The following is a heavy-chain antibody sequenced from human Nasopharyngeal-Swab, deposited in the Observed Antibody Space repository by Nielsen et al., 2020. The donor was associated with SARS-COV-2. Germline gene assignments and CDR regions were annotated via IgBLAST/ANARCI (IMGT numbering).Heavy chain of an antibody. CDR1: GSFFSEYY. D-gene: IGHD5-24*01. Sequence: SLNISCASAGSFFSEYYMSWIRQAPGKVLEWISDISSSGSITHYADSMKGRFMISRDNAKKLMYLQMNSLRAEDTAVYYCARGVETIHHWGQGSMVTVSS. J-gene: IGHJ1*01. V-gene: IGHV3-11*04. CDR3: ARGVETIHH. CDR2: ISSSGSIT.